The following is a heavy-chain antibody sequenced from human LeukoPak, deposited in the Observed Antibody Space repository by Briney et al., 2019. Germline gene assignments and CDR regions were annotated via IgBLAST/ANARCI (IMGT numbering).Heavy chain of an antibody. CDR2: FHYSGST. CDR3: ARNTAALSHTTI. V-gene: IGHV4-59*01. CDR1: GGSISSYY. D-gene: IGHD6-6*01. Sequence: AETLSLTCTVSGGSISSYYWNWIRQPPGEGLEWIGYFHYSGSTNYNPSLKSRVTISVDTSKNQFSLKLSSVTAADTAVYYCARNTAALSHTTIWGQGTLVTVFS. J-gene: IGHJ4*02.